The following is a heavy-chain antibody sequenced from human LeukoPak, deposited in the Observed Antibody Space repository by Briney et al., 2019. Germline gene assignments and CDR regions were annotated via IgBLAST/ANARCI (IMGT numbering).Heavy chain of an antibody. Sequence: ASVKVSCKSSGYTFTCYYMHWVRQAPGQGLEWMGWINPNSGGTNYAQKFQGRVTMTRDTSISTAYMEVRRLRSDDTAVYYCARDSFTVAATDYWGQGTLVTVSS. CDR3: ARDSFTVAATDY. D-gene: IGHD6-13*01. J-gene: IGHJ4*02. CDR2: INPNSGGT. V-gene: IGHV1-2*02. CDR1: GYTFTCYY.